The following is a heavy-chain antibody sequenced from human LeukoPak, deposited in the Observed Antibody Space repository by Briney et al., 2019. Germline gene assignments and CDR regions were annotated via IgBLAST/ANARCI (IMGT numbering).Heavy chain of an antibody. CDR1: GFTFSSYA. V-gene: IGHV3-64D*09. D-gene: IGHD1-1*01. J-gene: IGHJ4*02. CDR2: ISSNGGST. Sequence: GGSQRLSCSASGFTFSSYAMHWVRQAPGKGLEYVSAISSNGGSTYYADSVKGRFTISRDNSKNTLYLQMSSLRAEDTAVYYCVKPTTGTTYYFDYWGQGTLVTVSS. CDR3: VKPTTGTTYYFDY.